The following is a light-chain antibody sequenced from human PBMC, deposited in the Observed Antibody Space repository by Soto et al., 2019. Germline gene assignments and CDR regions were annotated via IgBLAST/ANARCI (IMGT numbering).Light chain of an antibody. J-gene: IGKJ1*01. CDR1: QDIRTD. V-gene: IGKV1-6*01. CDR3: LQDYNYPWT. CDR2: AAS. Sequence: AIQMTQSTSSLYASVGDRVTITCRASQDIRTDLGWYQEKVGQAPKLLISAASNLQSGVPSRFSGSGSGTDFTLTISSLLPEDFATYYCLQDYNYPWTFGQGTKVEI.